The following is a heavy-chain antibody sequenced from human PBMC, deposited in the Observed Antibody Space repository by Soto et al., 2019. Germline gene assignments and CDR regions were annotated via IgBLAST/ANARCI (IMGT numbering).Heavy chain of an antibody. CDR2: IKSKVDGGTA. J-gene: IGHJ6*02. CDR3: TTLSYLCYDGMDV. Sequence: GGSLRLSCEASGFTFSNAWMNWVRQGPGKGLEWLGRIKSKVDGGTADYVAATKGRFSISRDDLKNMLYLQMNSLKPDDTAVYYCTTLSYLCYDGMDVWGQGTTVTVSS. CDR1: GFTFSNAW. V-gene: IGHV3-15*01. D-gene: IGHD2-2*01.